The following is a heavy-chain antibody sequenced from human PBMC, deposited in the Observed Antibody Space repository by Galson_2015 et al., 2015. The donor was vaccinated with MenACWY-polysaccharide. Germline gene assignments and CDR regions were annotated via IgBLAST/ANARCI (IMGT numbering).Heavy chain of an antibody. CDR1: GFSFSTYW. CDR3: ARPSSGGSYYND. D-gene: IGHD2-15*01. V-gene: IGHV3-7*01. J-gene: IGHJ4*02. CDR2: INQAGRDK. Sequence: SLRLSCAGSGFSFSTYWMSWVRQGPGKGLEWVANINQAGRDKYYVDSVKGRFTISRDNAENSVYLQMDSLRAEDTAVYYCARPSSGGSYYNDWGQGTLVTVSS.